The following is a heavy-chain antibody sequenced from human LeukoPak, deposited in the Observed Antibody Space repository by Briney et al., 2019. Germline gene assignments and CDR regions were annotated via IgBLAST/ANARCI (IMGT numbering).Heavy chain of an antibody. CDR3: AKAIYSSGWSYFDY. CDR2: LSGSGITT. Sequence: GGSLRLSCAASGFTFSNSAMGWVRQAPGKGLEWVSTLSGSGITTYYADSVKGRFTISRDNSKNTLYLQMNSLRAEDTAVYYCAKAIYSSGWSYFDYWGHGTLVTVSS. CDR1: GFTFSNSA. D-gene: IGHD6-19*01. V-gene: IGHV3-23*01. J-gene: IGHJ4*01.